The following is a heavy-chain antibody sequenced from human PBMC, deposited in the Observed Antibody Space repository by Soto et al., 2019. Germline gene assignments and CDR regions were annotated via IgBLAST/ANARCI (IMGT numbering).Heavy chain of an antibody. J-gene: IGHJ5*02. V-gene: IGHV4-59*01. D-gene: IGHD2-15*01. CDR2: IYYSGST. Sequence: SETLSLTCTVSGGSISSYYWSWIRQPPGKGLEWIGYIYYSGSTNYNPSLKSRVTISVDTSKNQFSLKLSSVTAADTAVYYCARSSGGGLNWFDPWGQGTLVTVSS. CDR1: GGSISSYY. CDR3: ARSSGGGLNWFDP.